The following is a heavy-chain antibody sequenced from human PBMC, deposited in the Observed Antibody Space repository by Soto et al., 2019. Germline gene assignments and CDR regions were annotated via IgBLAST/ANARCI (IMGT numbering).Heavy chain of an antibody. J-gene: IGHJ4*02. Sequence: SGPTLVNPTEALTLTCTVSGFSLSNARMGVSWIRQPPGKALEWLAHIFSNDEKSYSTSLKSRLTISKDTSKSQVVLTMTNMDPVDTATYYCARIRGGYYDFDYWGQGTLVTVSS. D-gene: IGHD3-22*01. CDR2: IFSNDEK. CDR1: GFSLSNARMG. V-gene: IGHV2-26*01. CDR3: ARIRGGYYDFDY.